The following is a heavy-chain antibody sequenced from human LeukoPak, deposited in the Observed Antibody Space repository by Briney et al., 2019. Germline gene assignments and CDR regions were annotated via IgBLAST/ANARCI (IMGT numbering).Heavy chain of an antibody. D-gene: IGHD2-2*01. Sequence: SVKVSCNASGGTFSSYAISWVRQAPGQGLEWMGGIIPIFGTANYAQKFQGRVTITADESTSTAYMELSSLRSEDTAVYYCARGHVPAAMNYFDYWGQGTLVTVAS. CDR1: GGTFSSYA. CDR3: ARGHVPAAMNYFDY. J-gene: IGHJ4*02. CDR2: IIPIFGTA. V-gene: IGHV1-69*13.